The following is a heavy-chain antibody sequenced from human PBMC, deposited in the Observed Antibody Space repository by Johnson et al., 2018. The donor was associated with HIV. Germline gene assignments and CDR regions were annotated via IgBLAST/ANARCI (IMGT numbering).Heavy chain of an antibody. CDR3: ARWVMVRGREGFDM. V-gene: IGHV3-66*01. D-gene: IGHD3-10*01. J-gene: IGHJ3*02. Sequence: VQLVESWGGLDKPGGSLRLSCAASGFTFSSYAMHWVRQAPGKGLEWVSVIYSGGSPYYADSVKGRFTISRDNSKNTLYLQMNSLRAEDTAVYYCARWVMVRGREGFDMWGQGTMVTVSS. CDR1: GFTFSSYA. CDR2: IYSGGSP.